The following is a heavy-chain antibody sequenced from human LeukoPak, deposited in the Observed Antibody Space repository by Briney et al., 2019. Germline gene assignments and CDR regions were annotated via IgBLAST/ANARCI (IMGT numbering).Heavy chain of an antibody. CDR2: INPNSGGT. CDR1: GYTFTGYY. J-gene: IGHJ4*02. D-gene: IGHD1-26*01. V-gene: IGHV1-2*02. Sequence: GASVKVSCKASGYTFTGYYMHWVRQAPGQGLEWMGWINPNSGGTNYAQKLQGRVTMTRDTSISTAYMELSRLRSDDTAVYYCARGIVGARGYYFDYWGQGTLVTVSS. CDR3: ARGIVGARGYYFDY.